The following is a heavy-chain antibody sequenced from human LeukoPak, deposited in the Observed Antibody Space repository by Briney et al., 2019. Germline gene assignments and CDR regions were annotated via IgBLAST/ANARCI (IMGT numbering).Heavy chain of an antibody. CDR1: GYTLISYG. V-gene: IGHV1-18*01. D-gene: IGHD6-13*01. J-gene: IGHJ4*02. CDR3: ARAGGGIAAAGN. CDR2: INTYIAKA. Sequence: ASVKVSCKARGYTLISYGINWVRQAPGQGLEWMGWINTYIAKADYAQKFQDRVTMTADTATNTAYMELRSLTFDDTAVYYCARAGGGIAAAGNWGQGTLVTVSS.